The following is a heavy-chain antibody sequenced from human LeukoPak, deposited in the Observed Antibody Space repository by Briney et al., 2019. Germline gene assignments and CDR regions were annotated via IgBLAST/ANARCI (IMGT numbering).Heavy chain of an antibody. CDR3: ARVRIYGSGSDHFDY. J-gene: IGHJ4*02. CDR1: SGSISSNY. CDR2: IYYTGST. Sequence: SETLSLTCTASSGSISSNYWTWIRQPPGKGLEWIAYIYYTGSTYYNPSLKSRATISVDTSKNQFSLKLTSVTAADTAVYYCARVRIYGSGSDHFDYWGQGTLVTVSS. V-gene: IGHV4-59*01. D-gene: IGHD3-10*01.